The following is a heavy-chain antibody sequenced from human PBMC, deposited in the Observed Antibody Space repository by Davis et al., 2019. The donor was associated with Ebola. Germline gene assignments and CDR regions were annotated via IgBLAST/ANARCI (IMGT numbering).Heavy chain of an antibody. J-gene: IGHJ5*02. V-gene: IGHV1-8*03. CDR3: ERGPECSSISCNYWFDP. CDR2: MNPNSGNT. CDR1: GYTFTSYD. Sequence: ASVKVSCKASGYTFTSYDINWVRQATGQGLEWMGWMNPNSGNTGYAQRFQGRVTITRNISINTAYMELSSLRSGDTAVYYCERGPECSSISCNYWFDPWGQGTLVTVSS. D-gene: IGHD2-2*01.